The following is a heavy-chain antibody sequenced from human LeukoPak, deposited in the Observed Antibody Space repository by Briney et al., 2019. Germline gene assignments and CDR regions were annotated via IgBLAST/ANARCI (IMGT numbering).Heavy chain of an antibody. V-gene: IGHV1-18*01. CDR2: ISAYNGNT. J-gene: IGHJ4*02. CDR3: ARESGIAAAGTLPFDY. Sequence: GASVKVSCKASGYTFTSYGISWVRQAPGQGLERMGWISAYNGNTNYAQKLRGRVTMTTDTSTSTAYMELRSLRSDDTAVYYCARESGIAAAGTLPFDYWGQGTLVTVSS. CDR1: GYTFTSYG. D-gene: IGHD6-13*01.